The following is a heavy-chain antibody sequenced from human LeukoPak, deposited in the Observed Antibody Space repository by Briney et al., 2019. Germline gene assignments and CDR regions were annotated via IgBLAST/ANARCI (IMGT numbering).Heavy chain of an antibody. J-gene: IGHJ4*02. Sequence: SETLSLTCTVSGGSISSYYWSRIRQPPGKGLEWIGYIYYSGSTNYNPSLKSRVTISVDTSKNQFSLKLSSVTAADTAVYYCARIESIARSFDYWGQGTLVTVSS. CDR3: ARIESIARSFDY. CDR1: GGSISSYY. V-gene: IGHV4-59*08. D-gene: IGHD6-6*01. CDR2: IYYSGST.